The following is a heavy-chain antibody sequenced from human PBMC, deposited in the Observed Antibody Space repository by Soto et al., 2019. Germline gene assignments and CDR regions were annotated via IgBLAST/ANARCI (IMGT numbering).Heavy chain of an antibody. J-gene: IGHJ4*02. Sequence: SLRLSCAASGFTFDDYAMHWVRQAPGKGLEWVSGISWNSGSIGYADSVKGRFTISRDNAKNSLYLQMNSLRAEDTALYYCAKERRHGSFDYWGQGTLVTVSS. CDR2: ISWNSGSI. CDR1: GFTFDDYA. CDR3: AKERRHGSFDY. V-gene: IGHV3-9*01.